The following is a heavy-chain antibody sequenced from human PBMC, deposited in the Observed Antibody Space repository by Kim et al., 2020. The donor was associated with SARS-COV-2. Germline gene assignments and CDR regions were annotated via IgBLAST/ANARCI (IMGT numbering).Heavy chain of an antibody. V-gene: IGHV4-4*07. D-gene: IGHD6-13*01. Sequence: SETLSLTCTVSGGSISGYYWSWIRQPAGKGLEWIGRIYISGGTNYNPSLKSRVTISEDTSKNQFFLKLSSVTAADTAVYYCARDDRRSSLDYWGQGILVTVSS. CDR3: ARDDRRSSLDY. J-gene: IGHJ4*02. CDR2: IYISGGT. CDR1: GGSISGYY.